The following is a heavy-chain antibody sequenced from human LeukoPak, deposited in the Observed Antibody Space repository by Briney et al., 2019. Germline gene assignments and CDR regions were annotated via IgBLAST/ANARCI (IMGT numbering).Heavy chain of an antibody. V-gene: IGHV3-30*04. Sequence: QSGRSLRLSCAASGFTFSTYAMHWVRQAPGKGLEWVAVTSYDGSNKYYADSVKGRFSISRDNSKNTLHLQMNSLRAKDTAVYYCARGSYYTSGSYFSPGFDPWGQGTLVTVSS. CDR1: GFTFSTYA. CDR3: ARGSYYTSGSYFSPGFDP. D-gene: IGHD3-10*01. CDR2: TSYDGSNK. J-gene: IGHJ5*02.